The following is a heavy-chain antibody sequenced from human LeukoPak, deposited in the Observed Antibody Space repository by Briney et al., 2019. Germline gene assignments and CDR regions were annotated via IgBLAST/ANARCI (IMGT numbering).Heavy chain of an antibody. J-gene: IGHJ3*02. CDR3: ARDSIYYDYVWGSYRHGAFYI. Sequence: VKPSETLSLTCTVSGGSISSYCWSWIRQPPGKGLEWSGYNYYSGRNNSQPSLRSRVTISVYTSKNQFSLKLSSVTAADTAVYYCARDSIYYDYVWGSYRHGAFYIWDRGTMVTVSS. CDR1: GGSISSYC. CDR2: NYYSGRN. V-gene: IGHV4-59*01. D-gene: IGHD3-16*02.